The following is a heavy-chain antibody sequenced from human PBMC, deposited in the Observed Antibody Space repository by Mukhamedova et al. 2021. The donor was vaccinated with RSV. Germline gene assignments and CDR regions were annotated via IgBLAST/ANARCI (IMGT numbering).Heavy chain of an antibody. CDR3: ARGRGIAAD. CDR2: INHSGST. Sequence: GEINHSGSTNYNPSLKSRVTISVDTSKNQFSLKLSFVTAADTAVYYCARGRGIAADWGQGTLVTVSS. J-gene: IGHJ4*02. V-gene: IGHV4-34*01. D-gene: IGHD6-13*01.